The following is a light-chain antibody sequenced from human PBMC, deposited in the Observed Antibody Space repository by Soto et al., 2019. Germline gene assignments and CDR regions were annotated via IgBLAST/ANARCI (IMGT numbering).Light chain of an antibody. V-gene: IGKV3-15*01. CDR2: GAS. J-gene: IGKJ5*01. CDR1: QRVXSN. CDR3: QQSYRSPRT. Sequence: IVVTQSTSTLSVSPGERATLSCRASQRVXSNFGWYQQKPGQAPRILXYGASTSANGIPARLSGSGSGTDFTLTISSMQPEDFATYYCQQSYRSPRTFGQGTRLEIK.